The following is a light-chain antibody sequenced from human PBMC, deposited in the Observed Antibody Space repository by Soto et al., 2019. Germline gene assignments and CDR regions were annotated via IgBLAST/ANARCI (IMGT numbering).Light chain of an antibody. J-gene: IGKJ1*01. CDR1: QSISDL. V-gene: IGKV1-5*03. CDR3: QQYNGYWT. Sequence: DIQMTQSPSTLSASVGDRVTITCRASQSISDLLAWYQQKPGKAPKLLIYKASSLKSGVPSRFSGSGSGTEYTLTISSLQPDDFASCYCQQYNGYWTFGQGTKVEIK. CDR2: KAS.